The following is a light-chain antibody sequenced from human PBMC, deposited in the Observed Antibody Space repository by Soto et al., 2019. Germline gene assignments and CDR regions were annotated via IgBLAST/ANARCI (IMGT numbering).Light chain of an antibody. CDR3: SSYTSSSTPPVV. Sequence: QSALTQPASGSGSPGQSITISCTGTSSDVGGYNYVSWYQQHPGKAPKLMIYDVSNRPSGVSNRFSGSKSGNTASLTISGLQAEDEADYYCSSYTSSSTPPVVFGGGTKVTVL. CDR1: SSDVGGYNY. CDR2: DVS. V-gene: IGLV2-14*01. J-gene: IGLJ2*01.